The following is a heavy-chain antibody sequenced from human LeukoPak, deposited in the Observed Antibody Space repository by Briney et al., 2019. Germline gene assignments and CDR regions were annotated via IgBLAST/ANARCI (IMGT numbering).Heavy chain of an antibody. CDR1: GFTFSNYW. V-gene: IGHV3-7*01. CDR3: AKENDWSGFNWFDP. J-gene: IGHJ5*02. D-gene: IGHD3-3*01. CDR2: IKQDGSER. Sequence: GGSLRLSCAASGFTFSNYWMSWVSQAPGKGLEWVANIKQDGSERYYVDSVKGRFTISRDNAKNSLYLQMNSLRAEDTAVYYCAKENDWSGFNWFDPWGQGTLVTVSS.